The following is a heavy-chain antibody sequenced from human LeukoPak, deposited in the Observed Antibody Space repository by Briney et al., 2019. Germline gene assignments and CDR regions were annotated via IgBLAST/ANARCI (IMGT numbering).Heavy chain of an antibody. CDR2: ICDGEST. Sequence: SETLSLSCTVSGVSVSSYCWSWIRQPPGKGLECIGHICDGESTNYNPSLKGRVTISVDRSKNQFSLILSSVTAADTAVYYCATNAGAAAFDALDIWGQGTMVTVSS. D-gene: IGHD6-13*01. J-gene: IGHJ3*02. CDR3: ATNAGAAAFDALDI. CDR1: GVSVSSYC. V-gene: IGHV4-59*02.